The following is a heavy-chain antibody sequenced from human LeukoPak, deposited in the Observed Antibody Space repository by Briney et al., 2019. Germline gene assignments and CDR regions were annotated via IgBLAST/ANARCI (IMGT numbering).Heavy chain of an antibody. Sequence: ASVKVSCKSSGYTFIDYYIHWVRQAPGQGLEWMGWINPNSGATKYAQKFQGRVSMTRDTSITAYMDLTSLRSDDTAIFYCARVKKLMPEFEFWGQGTLVTVSS. CDR3: ARVKKLMPEFEF. CDR2: INPNSGAT. J-gene: IGHJ4*02. V-gene: IGHV1-2*02. D-gene: IGHD2-2*01. CDR1: GYTFIDYY.